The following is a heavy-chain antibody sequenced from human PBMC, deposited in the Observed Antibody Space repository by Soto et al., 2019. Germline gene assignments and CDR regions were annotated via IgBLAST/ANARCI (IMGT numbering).Heavy chain of an antibody. CDR1: GGSISSYY. CDR2: IYYSGST. V-gene: IGHV4-59*01. D-gene: IGHD2-2*01. J-gene: IGHJ3*02. Sequence: QVQLQESGPGLVKPSETLSLTCTVSGGSISSYYWSWIRQPPGKGLEWMGYIYYSGSTNYNPSLNRRVTISVDPSKNQFSLKLSSVTAAATAVYYCARLAVVRAHSAFDIWGQGTMVTVSS. CDR3: ARLAVVRAHSAFDI.